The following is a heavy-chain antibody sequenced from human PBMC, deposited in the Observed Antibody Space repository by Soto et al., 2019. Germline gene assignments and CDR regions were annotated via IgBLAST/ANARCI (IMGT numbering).Heavy chain of an antibody. V-gene: IGHV6-1*01. CDR3: ARDQGQWLGLDAFDI. D-gene: IGHD6-19*01. CDR2: TYYRSKWYN. CDR1: GDSVSSNSAA. J-gene: IGHJ3*02. Sequence: PSQTLSPTCALSGDSVSSNSAAWNWIRQSPSRGLEWLGRTYYRSKWYNDYAVSVESRITINPDTSKNQFSLQLNSVTPEDTAVYYCARDQGQWLGLDAFDIWGQGTMVTVSS.